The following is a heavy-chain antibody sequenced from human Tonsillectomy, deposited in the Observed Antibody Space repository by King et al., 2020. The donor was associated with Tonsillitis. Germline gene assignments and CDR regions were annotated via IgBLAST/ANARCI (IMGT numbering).Heavy chain of an antibody. D-gene: IGHD3-10*01. CDR3: VKGHAFGGLTAGVYGLDV. Sequence: VQLVESGGGVVQPGRSLRLSCAASRFAFSYFGMHWVRQAPGKGLEWVAFVSLDGSGKNYGDSVRGRFTISRDNSKDMLHVQMLSLRSDDTAIYYCVKGHAFGGLTAGVYGLDVWGRGTTVTVSS. CDR1: RFAFSYFG. V-gene: IGHV3-30*19. CDR2: VSLDGSGK. J-gene: IGHJ6*02.